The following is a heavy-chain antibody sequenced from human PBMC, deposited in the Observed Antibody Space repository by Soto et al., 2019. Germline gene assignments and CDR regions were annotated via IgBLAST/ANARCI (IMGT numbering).Heavy chain of an antibody. CDR2: IYYSGST. CDR1: GGSISSYY. D-gene: IGHD5-18*01. V-gene: IGHV4-59*01. CDR3: ARETRTAMAERYYFDY. Sequence: PSETLSLTCTVSGGSISSYYWSWIRQPPGKGLEWIGYIYYSGSTNYNPSLKSRVTISVDTSKNQFSLKLSSVTAADTAVYYCARETRTAMAERYYFDYWGQGTLVTVSS. J-gene: IGHJ4*02.